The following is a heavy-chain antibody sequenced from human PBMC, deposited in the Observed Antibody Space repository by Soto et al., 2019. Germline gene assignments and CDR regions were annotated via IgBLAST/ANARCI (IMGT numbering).Heavy chain of an antibody. Sequence: QVELVQSGAEVKKPGSSVKVSCQASEDTLNNYAINWVRQAPGQGLEWMGGILPVSAPPDYAQKFQGRVSITADHSTSTVYMELSRLKSDDTAVYFCATDSNYDVSNSFWGQGTLVTVSS. CDR3: ATDSNYDVSNSF. CDR1: EDTLNNYA. J-gene: IGHJ4*02. D-gene: IGHD3-3*01. CDR2: ILPVSAPP. V-gene: IGHV1-69*01.